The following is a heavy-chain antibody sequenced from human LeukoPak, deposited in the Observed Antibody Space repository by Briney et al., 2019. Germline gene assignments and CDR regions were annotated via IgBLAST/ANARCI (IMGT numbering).Heavy chain of an antibody. V-gene: IGHV4-4*07. J-gene: IGHJ4*02. Sequence: PSETLSLTCTVSGGSISSYYWSWIRQPAGEGLEWTGRIYSSGSTSYNPSLKSRVTMSVETSRNQFSLKLSSVAAADTAVYYCAAGGRITAAVEYWGQGTLVTVSS. CDR2: IYSSGST. CDR3: AAGGRITAAVEY. D-gene: IGHD6-13*01. CDR1: GGSISSYY.